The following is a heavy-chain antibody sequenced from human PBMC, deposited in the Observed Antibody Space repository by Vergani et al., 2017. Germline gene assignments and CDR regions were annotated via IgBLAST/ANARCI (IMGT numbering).Heavy chain of an antibody. CDR2: IYHSGST. CDR1: GFTFSSYW. D-gene: IGHD3-10*01. J-gene: IGHJ4*02. CDR3: ARDRAGMVRGILDY. V-gene: IGHV4-4*02. Sequence: VQLVESGGGLVQPGGSLRLSCAASGFTFSSYWMHWVRQAPGKGLEWIGEIYHSGSTNYNPSLKSRVTISVDKSKNQFSLKLSSVTAADTAVYYCARDRAGMVRGILDYWGQGTLVTVSS.